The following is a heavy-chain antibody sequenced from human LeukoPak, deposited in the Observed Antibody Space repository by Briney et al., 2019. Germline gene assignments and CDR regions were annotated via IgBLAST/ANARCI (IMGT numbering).Heavy chain of an antibody. CDR2: ISSSSTYI. CDR3: APAEMATITGAFDI. J-gene: IGHJ3*02. D-gene: IGHD5-24*01. CDR1: GFTFSSYS. V-gene: IGHV3-21*01. Sequence: GGSLRLSCAASGFTFSSYSMNWVRQAPGKGLEWVSSISSSSTYIYYADSVKGRFTISRDNAKNSLYLQMSSLRAEDTAVYYCAPAEMATITGAFDIWGQGTMVTVSA.